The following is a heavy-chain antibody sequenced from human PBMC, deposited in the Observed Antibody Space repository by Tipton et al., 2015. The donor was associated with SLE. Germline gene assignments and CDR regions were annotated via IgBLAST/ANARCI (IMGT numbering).Heavy chain of an antibody. J-gene: IGHJ3*02. D-gene: IGHD3-16*01. V-gene: IGHV4-31*03. CDR1: GGSINSGDYY. CDR3: ARDGWGSGPPFDI. Sequence: TLSLTCTVSGGSINSGDYYWSWIRQYPGKGLEWIGYIFYSGRTYYNPSLKSRVTISLDTSRNQFSLNLSSVTAADTAVYYCARDGWGSGPPFDIWGQGTMVTVSS. CDR2: IFYSGRT.